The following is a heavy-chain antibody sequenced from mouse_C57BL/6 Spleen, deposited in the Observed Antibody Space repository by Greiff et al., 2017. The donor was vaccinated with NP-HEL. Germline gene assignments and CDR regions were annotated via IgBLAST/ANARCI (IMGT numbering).Heavy chain of an antibody. D-gene: IGHD1-1*01. CDR3: ASYYGSPLYAMDY. Sequence: QVQLKQSGAELVRPGTSVKVSCKASGYAFTNYLIEWVKQRPGQGLEWIGVINPGSGGTNYNEKFKGKATLTADKSSSTAYMQLSSLTSEDSAVYFCASYYGSPLYAMDYWGQGTSVTVSS. CDR1: GYAFTNYL. CDR2: INPGSGGT. J-gene: IGHJ4*01. V-gene: IGHV1-54*01.